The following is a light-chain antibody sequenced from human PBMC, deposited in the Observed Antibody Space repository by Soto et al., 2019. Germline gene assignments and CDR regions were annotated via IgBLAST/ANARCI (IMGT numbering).Light chain of an antibody. CDR2: TAS. V-gene: IGKV1-6*01. Sequence: ALQMTQSPSSLPASVGDRVTITXRAXQDFRNDLGWFQQKPGKAPKLLINTASTLQSRVSSRFSGSGSGTDFTLTISSLQPEDFATYYCLQDYIHPWTFGQGTKVDIK. CDR1: QDFRND. CDR3: LQDYIHPWT. J-gene: IGKJ1*01.